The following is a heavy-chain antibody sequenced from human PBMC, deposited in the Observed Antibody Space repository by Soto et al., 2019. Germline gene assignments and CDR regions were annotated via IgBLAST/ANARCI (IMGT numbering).Heavy chain of an antibody. CDR3: ARDLAAVPRVFDD. V-gene: IGHV4-59*01. J-gene: IGHJ5*02. CDR1: GGSISSYF. D-gene: IGHD6-13*01. CDR2: VYYTGTT. Sequence: PSETLSLTCTVSGGSISSYFYIWVRQPPGKGLEWIGSVYYTGTTDYNPSLKSRVTISVDTSKTQFSLNLRSVTAADTAVYYCARDLAAVPRVFDDWGRGSLVTGSS.